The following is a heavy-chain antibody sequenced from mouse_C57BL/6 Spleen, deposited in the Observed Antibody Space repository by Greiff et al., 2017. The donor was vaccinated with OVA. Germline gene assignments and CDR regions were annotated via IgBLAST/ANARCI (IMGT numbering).Heavy chain of an antibody. J-gene: IGHJ1*03. CDR1: GFTFSSYT. CDR3: ARQLGRWYFDV. CDR2: ISGGGGNT. D-gene: IGHD4-1*01. Sequence: DVHLVESGGGLVKPGGSLKLSCAASGFTFSSYTMSWVRQTPEKRLEWVATISGGGGNTYYPDSVKGRFTISRDNAKNTLYLQMSSLRSEDTALYYCARQLGRWYFDVWGTGTTVTVSS. V-gene: IGHV5-9*01.